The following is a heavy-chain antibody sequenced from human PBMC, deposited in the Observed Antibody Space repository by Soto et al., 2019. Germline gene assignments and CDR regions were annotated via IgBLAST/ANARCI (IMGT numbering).Heavy chain of an antibody. Sequence: ASVKVSCKASGYTFTSYAMHWVRQAPGQRLEWMGWINAGNGNTKYSQKFQGRVTITRDTSASTACMELSSLRSEDTAVYYCARDRTGTVTTFDYWGQGTLVTVSS. V-gene: IGHV1-3*01. CDR3: ARDRTGTVTTFDY. CDR1: GYTFTSYA. D-gene: IGHD4-17*01. J-gene: IGHJ4*02. CDR2: INAGNGNT.